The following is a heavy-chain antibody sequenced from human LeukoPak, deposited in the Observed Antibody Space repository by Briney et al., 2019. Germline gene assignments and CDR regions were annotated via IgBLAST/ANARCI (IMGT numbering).Heavy chain of an antibody. CDR3: ARESLLWFGEFRGIPEY. Sequence: ASVKVSCKASGYTFTGYYMHWVRQAPGQGLEWMGIINPSGGSTSYAQKFQGRVTMTRDMSTSTVYMELSSLRSEDTAVYYCARESLLWFGEFRGIPEYWGQGTLVTVSS. J-gene: IGHJ4*02. V-gene: IGHV1-46*01. D-gene: IGHD3-10*01. CDR2: INPSGGST. CDR1: GYTFTGYY.